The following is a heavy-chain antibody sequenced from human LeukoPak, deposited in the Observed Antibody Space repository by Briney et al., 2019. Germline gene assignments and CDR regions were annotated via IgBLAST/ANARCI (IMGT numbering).Heavy chain of an antibody. CDR3: ALIGDHAWFDP. Sequence: ASVKVSCKASGYTFNGYYMFWVRQAPGQGLEWMGWINPNSGDTNYAQEFQGRVTMTRDTSISTAYMELSTLRSDDTAVYYCALIGDHAWFDPWGQGTLVTVSS. CDR2: INPNSGDT. J-gene: IGHJ5*02. D-gene: IGHD3-10*01. CDR1: GYTFNGYY. V-gene: IGHV1-2*02.